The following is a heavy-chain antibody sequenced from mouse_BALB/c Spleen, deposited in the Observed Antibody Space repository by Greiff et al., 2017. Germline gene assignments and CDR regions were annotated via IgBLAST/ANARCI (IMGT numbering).Heavy chain of an antibody. J-gene: IGHJ3*01. Sequence: EVKLVESGPELVKPGASVKISCKTSGYTFTEYTMHWVKQSHGKSLEWIGGINPNNGGTSYNQKFKGKATLTVDKSSSTAYMELRSLTSEDSAVYYCAREVYYGNYWFAYWGQGTLVTVSA. CDR3: AREVYYGNYWFAY. V-gene: IGHV1-18*01. CDR1: GYTFTEYT. CDR2: INPNNGGT. D-gene: IGHD2-1*01.